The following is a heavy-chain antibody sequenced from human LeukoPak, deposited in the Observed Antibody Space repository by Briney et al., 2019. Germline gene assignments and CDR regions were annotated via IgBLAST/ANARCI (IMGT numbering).Heavy chain of an antibody. D-gene: IGHD2-15*01. CDR2: ISGSGGSA. Sequence: PGASLSLSCAASGFTFSSYAMSWVRQAPGKGLEWVSAISGSGGSAYYADSVKGRFTISRDNSKNTLYLQMNSLRAEDTAVYYCAKFAVVAAKYYFDYWGQGTLVTVSS. V-gene: IGHV3-23*01. CDR3: AKFAVVAAKYYFDY. CDR1: GFTFSSYA. J-gene: IGHJ4*02.